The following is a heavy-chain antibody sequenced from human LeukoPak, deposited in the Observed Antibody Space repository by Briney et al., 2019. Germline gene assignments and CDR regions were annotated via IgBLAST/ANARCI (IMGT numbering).Heavy chain of an antibody. CDR2: ISSSSSTI. D-gene: IGHD2-2*01. CDR3: ARVSARTSYFGNAFDI. V-gene: IGHV3-48*01. Sequence: GGSLRLSCAASGFTFSSYSMNWVRQAPGKGLEWVSYISSSSSTIYYADSVKGRFTISRDNAKNSLYLQMNSLRAEDTAVYYCARVSARTSYFGNAFDIWGQGTMVTVSS. J-gene: IGHJ3*02. CDR1: GFTFSSYS.